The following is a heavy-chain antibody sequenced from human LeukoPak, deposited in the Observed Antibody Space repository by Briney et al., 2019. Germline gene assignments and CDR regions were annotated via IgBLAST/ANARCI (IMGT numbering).Heavy chain of an antibody. D-gene: IGHD3-3*01. CDR3: ARDLVAMEWLSGDFDL. CDR1: GFTFSDYY. CDR2: ISSSGSTI. J-gene: IGHJ2*01. V-gene: IGHV3-11*04. Sequence: PGGSLRLSCAASGFTFSDYYMSWIRQAPGKGLEWVSYISSSGSTIYYADSVKGRFTISRDNAKNSLYLQMNSLEAKDTAVYYCARDLVAMEWLSGDFDLGGRGTLVTVSS.